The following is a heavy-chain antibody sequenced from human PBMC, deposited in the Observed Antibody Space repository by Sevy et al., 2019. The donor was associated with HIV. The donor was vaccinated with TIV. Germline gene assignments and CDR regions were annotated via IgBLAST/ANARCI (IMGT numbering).Heavy chain of an antibody. CDR1: GGSFSGYY. D-gene: IGHD3-9*01. V-gene: IGHV4-34*01. CDR2: INHSGST. CDR3: ARGPLLRYFDWVGALMGDYYYGMDV. J-gene: IGHJ6*02. Sequence: SETLSLTCAVYGGSFSGYYWSWIRQPPGKGLEWIGEINHSGSTNYNPSLKSRGAISVDTSTNQFSVKLRSGTAADTAVYYCARGPLLRYFDWVGALMGDYYYGMDVWGQGTTVTVSS.